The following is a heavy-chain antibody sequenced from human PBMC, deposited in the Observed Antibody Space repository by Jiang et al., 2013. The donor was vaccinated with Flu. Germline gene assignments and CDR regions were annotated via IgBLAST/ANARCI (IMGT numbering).Heavy chain of an antibody. V-gene: IGHV4-4*09. Sequence: GPGLVKPSETLSLTCTVSGGSISSYFWSWIRQPPGKGLEWIGYIYTSGSTNYNPSLKSRVTISVDTSKNQFSLRLSSVTAADTAVYYCARDSCSSTSCSPSGFHYYYMDVWGKGTTVTVSS. CDR2: IYTSGST. CDR3: ARDSCSSTSCSPSGFHYYYMDV. J-gene: IGHJ6*03. D-gene: IGHD2-2*01. CDR1: GGSISSYF.